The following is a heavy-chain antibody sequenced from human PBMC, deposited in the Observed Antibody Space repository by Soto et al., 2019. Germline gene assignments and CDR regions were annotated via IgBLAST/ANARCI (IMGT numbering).Heavy chain of an antibody. J-gene: IGHJ4*02. CDR2: INHSGST. CDR1: GGSFSGYY. D-gene: IGHD2-8*01. CDR3: ARRMRRTGNPHFDY. V-gene: IGHV4-34*01. Sequence: TSETLSLTCAVYGGSFSGYYWSWIRQPPGKGLEWIGEINHSGSTNYNPSLKSRVTISVDTSKNQFSLKLSSVTAADTAVYYCARRMRRTGNPHFDYWGQGTLVTVSS.